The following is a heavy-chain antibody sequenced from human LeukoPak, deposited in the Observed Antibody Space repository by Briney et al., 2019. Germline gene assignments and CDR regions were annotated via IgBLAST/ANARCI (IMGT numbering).Heavy chain of an antibody. V-gene: IGHV4-39*01. CDR3: ARRTQQFVPRATYAFDI. J-gene: IGHJ3*02. D-gene: IGHD6-6*01. CDR1: SGSISSSSYY. Sequence: SETLSLTCTVSSGSISSSSYYWGWVRQPPGKGLEWIGSIYYSGRTYYNPSLKSRVTISVDTSKNQFSLKLSSVTAADPAVYYCARRTQQFVPRATYAFDIWGQGTMVTVSS. CDR2: IYYSGRT.